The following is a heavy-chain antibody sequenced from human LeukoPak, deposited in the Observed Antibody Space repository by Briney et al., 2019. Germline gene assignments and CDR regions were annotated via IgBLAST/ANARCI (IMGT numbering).Heavy chain of an antibody. CDR2: IYYSGTT. CDR3: ARIDAVAATPTSFDY. J-gene: IGHJ4*02. Sequence: PSETLSLTCTVSGGSISIFYWSWIRQPPGKGLEWIGDIYYSGTTNHNPSLKSRLTISLDTSKNQFSLRLTSVTAADTAVYYCARIDAVAATPTSFDYWGQGTLVTVSS. CDR1: GGSISIFY. D-gene: IGHD6-19*01. V-gene: IGHV4-59*01.